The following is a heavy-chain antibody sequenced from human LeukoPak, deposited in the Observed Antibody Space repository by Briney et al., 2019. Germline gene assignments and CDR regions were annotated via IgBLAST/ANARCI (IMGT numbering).Heavy chain of an antibody. D-gene: IGHD6-13*01. CDR1: GFTFSSYA. CDR2: ISGSGGST. Sequence: PGGSLRLSCAASGFTFSSYAMSWVRQAPGKGLEWVSAISGSGGSTYYADSVKGRLTISRDNSQNTLYLQMNSLRAEDTAVYYCARAATLAGPFDYWGQGTLVTVSA. CDR3: ARAATLAGPFDY. J-gene: IGHJ4*02. V-gene: IGHV3-23*01.